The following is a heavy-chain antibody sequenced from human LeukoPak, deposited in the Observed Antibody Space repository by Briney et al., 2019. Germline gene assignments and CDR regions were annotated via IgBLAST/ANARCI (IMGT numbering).Heavy chain of an antibody. CDR1: GLTVSSNY. Sequence: GGTLRLSCAASGLTVSSNYMSWVRQAPAQGLEWASVLFSGGTTYYADSVKGRFAISRDNSKNTLYLQMNGLRAEDTAVYYCARGGDGYNYAFDMWGQGTMVTVSS. V-gene: IGHV3-53*05. J-gene: IGHJ3*02. D-gene: IGHD5-24*01. CDR2: LFSGGTT. CDR3: ARGGDGYNYAFDM.